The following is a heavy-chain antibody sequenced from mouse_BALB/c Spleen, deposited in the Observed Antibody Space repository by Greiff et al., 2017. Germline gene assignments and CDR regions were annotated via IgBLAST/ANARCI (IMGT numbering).Heavy chain of an antibody. Sequence: EVQGVESGGGLVKPGGSLKLSCAASGFTFSDYYMYWVRQTPEKRLEWVATISDGGSYTYYPDSVKGRFTISRDNAKNNLYLQMSSLKSEDTAMYYCAREGDYDRYAMDYWGQGTSVTVSS. J-gene: IGHJ4*01. CDR2: ISDGGSYT. CDR3: AREGDYDRYAMDY. V-gene: IGHV5-4*02. D-gene: IGHD2-4*01. CDR1: GFTFSDYY.